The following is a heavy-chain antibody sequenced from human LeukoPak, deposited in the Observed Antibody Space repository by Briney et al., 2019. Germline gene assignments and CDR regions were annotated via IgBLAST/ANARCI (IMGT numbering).Heavy chain of an antibody. D-gene: IGHD1-14*01. CDR2: ISHDGSKR. CDR3: AKERYILDY. CDR1: GFTFSNAW. J-gene: IGHJ4*02. V-gene: IGHV3-30*18. Sequence: PGGSLRLSCAASGFTFSNAWMNWVRQAPGKGLEWVALISHDGSKRYCADSVKGRFTISRDNSKNTLYLQMNSLRPEDTAVYFCAKERYILDYWGQGTLVTVSS.